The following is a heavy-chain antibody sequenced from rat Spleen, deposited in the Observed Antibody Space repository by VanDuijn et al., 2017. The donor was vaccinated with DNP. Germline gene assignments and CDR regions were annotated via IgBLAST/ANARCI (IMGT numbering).Heavy chain of an antibody. CDR3: ARGSTSIYWYFDF. CDR1: GFTFSDYY. Sequence: EVQLVESGGGLVQPGRSRKLSCAASGFTFSDYYMAWVRQAPTKGLELVAYISYFGDNTYSGDSVKGRFTISRDDAKSSLYLQMNSLKSEDTATYYCARGSTSIYWYFDFWGPGTMVTVSS. CDR2: ISYFGDNT. V-gene: IGHV5S23*01. J-gene: IGHJ1*01. D-gene: IGHD3-1*01.